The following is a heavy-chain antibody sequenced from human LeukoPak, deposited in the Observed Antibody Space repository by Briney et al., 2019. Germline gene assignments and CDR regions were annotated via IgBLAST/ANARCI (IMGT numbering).Heavy chain of an antibody. J-gene: IGHJ4*02. CDR1: GFTFSSYG. CDR3: ARGGIAAHYYFDY. D-gene: IGHD6-6*01. CDR2: ISYDGSNK. Sequence: PGGSLRLSCAASGFTFSSYGMPWVRQAPGKGLEWVAVISYDGSNKYYADSVKGRFTISRDNSKNTLYLQMNSLRAEDTAVYYCARGGIAAHYYFDYWGQGTLVTVSS. V-gene: IGHV3-30*19.